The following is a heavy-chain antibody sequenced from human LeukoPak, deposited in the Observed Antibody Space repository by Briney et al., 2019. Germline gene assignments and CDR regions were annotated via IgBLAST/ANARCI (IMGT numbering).Heavy chain of an antibody. J-gene: IGHJ4*02. CDR3: ARDMDTASRPVLDY. D-gene: IGHD5-18*01. Sequence: GGSLRLSCTASGFTFSTYSMNWVRQAPGKGLEWVAYIKQDGSEKYYVDSVKGRFTTSRDNAENSLYLQMNSLRVEDTAVYYCARDMDTASRPVLDYWGQGTLVTVSS. CDR1: GFTFSTYS. CDR2: IKQDGSEK. V-gene: IGHV3-7*01.